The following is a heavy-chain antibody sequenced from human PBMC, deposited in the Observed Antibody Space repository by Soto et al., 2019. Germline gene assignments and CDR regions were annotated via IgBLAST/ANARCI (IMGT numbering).Heavy chain of an antibody. Sequence: GGSLRLSFAASGFTFSSDAMSWVGQGPGKGLEWVSAISGSGGSTYYADSVKGRFTISRDNSKNTLYLQMNSLRAEDTAVYYCAKDREYSSPDYCYVMDVWGQGTTVTVSS. D-gene: IGHD6-6*01. CDR3: AKDREYSSPDYCYVMDV. CDR2: ISGSGGST. V-gene: IGHV3-23*01. J-gene: IGHJ6*02. CDR1: GFTFSSDA.